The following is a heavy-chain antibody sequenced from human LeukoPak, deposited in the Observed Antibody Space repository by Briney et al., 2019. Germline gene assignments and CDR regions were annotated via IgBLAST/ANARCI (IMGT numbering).Heavy chain of an antibody. D-gene: IGHD3-10*01. J-gene: IGHJ4*02. CDR3: ARACYYGPGSCHFDY. CDR1: GFTVSSNY. Sequence: GGSLRLSCAASGFTVSSNYMSWVRQAPGKGLEWVSVIYSGGSTYYADSVKGRFTISRDNSKNTLYLQMNSLRAEDTAVYYCARACYYGPGSCHFDYWGQGTLVTVSS. V-gene: IGHV3-53*01. CDR2: IYSGGST.